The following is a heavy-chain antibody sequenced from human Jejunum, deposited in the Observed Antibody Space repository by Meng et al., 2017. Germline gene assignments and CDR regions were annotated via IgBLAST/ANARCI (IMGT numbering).Heavy chain of an antibody. CDR3: ARDESRLLRS. CDR2: TYYRSKWYS. D-gene: IGHD3-22*01. Sequence: VKMQQPGPGLVKPSQTLSPTCAISGDSVSSNSAAWNWIRQSPSRGLEWLGRTYYRSKWYSDYAVSVKSRITINTDTSKNQLSLQLNSVTPEDTAVYYCARDESRLLRSWGQGTLVTVSS. CDR1: GDSVSSNSAA. V-gene: IGHV6-1*01. J-gene: IGHJ5*02.